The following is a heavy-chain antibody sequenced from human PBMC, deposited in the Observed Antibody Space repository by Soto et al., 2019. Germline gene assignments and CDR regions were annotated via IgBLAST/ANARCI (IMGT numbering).Heavy chain of an antibody. V-gene: IGHV1-3*01. CDR3: ARGVGIDYDSSGYYMFDY. CDR1: GYTFTSYA. Sequence: ASVKVSCKASGYTFTSYAMHWVRQAPGQRLEWMGWINAGNGNTKYSQKFQGRVKITADESTSTAYMELSSLRSEDTAVFYCARGVGIDYDSSGYYMFDYWGQGTLVTVSS. D-gene: IGHD3-22*01. J-gene: IGHJ4*02. CDR2: INAGNGNT.